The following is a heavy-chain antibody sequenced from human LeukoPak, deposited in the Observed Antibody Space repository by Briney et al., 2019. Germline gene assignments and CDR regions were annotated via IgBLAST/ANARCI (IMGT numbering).Heavy chain of an antibody. Sequence: SVKVSCKASGGTFSSYAISWVRQAPGQGLEWMGGIIPIFGTANYAQKFQGRVTITADESTSTAYMELSSLRSEDTAVYYCARSGRITMVRGVIGEFDYWGQGTLVTVSS. D-gene: IGHD3-10*01. CDR1: GGTFSSYA. J-gene: IGHJ4*02. V-gene: IGHV1-69*13. CDR2: IIPIFGTA. CDR3: ARSGRITMVRGVIGEFDY.